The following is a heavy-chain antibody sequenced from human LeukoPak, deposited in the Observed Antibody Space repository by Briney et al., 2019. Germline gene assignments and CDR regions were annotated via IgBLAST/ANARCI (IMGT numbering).Heavy chain of an antibody. D-gene: IGHD3-10*02. CDR2: ISSSGDST. J-gene: IGHJ4*02. Sequence: GGSLRLSCAASGFTFSNYAMSWVRQAPGKGLEWVSGISSSGDSTYYADSVKGRFTISRDNSKNTLYLQMNSLRAEDTAVYYCTLYSGSLPYWGQGTLVTVSS. CDR1: GFTFSNYA. CDR3: TLYSGSLPY. V-gene: IGHV3-23*01.